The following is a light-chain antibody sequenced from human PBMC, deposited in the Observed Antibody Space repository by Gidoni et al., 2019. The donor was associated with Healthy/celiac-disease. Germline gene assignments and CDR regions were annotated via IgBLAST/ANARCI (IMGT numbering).Light chain of an antibody. CDR2: DAS. CDR3: QQYDNLLMYT. Sequence: DIQLPPSPSSLSASVGDRVTITCQASQDISNYLNWYQQKPGKAPKLLIYDASNLETGVPSRFSGSGSGTDFTFTISSLQPEDIATYYCQQYDNLLMYTFGQXTKLEIK. V-gene: IGKV1-33*01. J-gene: IGKJ2*01. CDR1: QDISNY.